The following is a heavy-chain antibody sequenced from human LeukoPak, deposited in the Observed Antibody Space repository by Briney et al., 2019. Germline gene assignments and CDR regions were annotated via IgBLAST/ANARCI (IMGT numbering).Heavy chain of an antibody. CDR2: INPNSGGT. D-gene: IGHD3-10*01. J-gene: IGHJ5*02. CDR3: ARDYGSGSYPFDWFDP. V-gene: IGHV1-2*02. CDR1: GYTFTGYY. Sequence: GASVKVSCKASGYTFTGYYMHWVRQAPGQGLEWMGWINPNSGGTSYAQKFQGRVTMTRDTSISTAYMELSRLRSDDTAVYYCARDYGSGSYPFDWFDPWGQGTLVTVSS.